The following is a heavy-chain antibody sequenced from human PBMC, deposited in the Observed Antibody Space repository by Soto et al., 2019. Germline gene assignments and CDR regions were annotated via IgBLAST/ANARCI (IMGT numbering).Heavy chain of an antibody. V-gene: IGHV3-23*01. J-gene: IGHJ4*02. D-gene: IGHD3-3*01. CDR1: GFSFGSYA. CDR3: ARWSYLDY. Sequence: GGSLRLSCAASGFSFGSYALSWVRQAPGKGLEWVSTISGSDGMTLYADAVKGRFSNSRDTSQNTLYLQMNSLRADDTAIYYCARWSYLDYWGQGTRVTVPS. CDR2: ISGSDGMT.